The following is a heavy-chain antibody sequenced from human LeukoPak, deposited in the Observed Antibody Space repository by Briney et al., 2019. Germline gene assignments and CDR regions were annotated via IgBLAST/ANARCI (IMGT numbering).Heavy chain of an antibody. CDR2: IDWDDDK. CDR3: ARFTPYCTNGVCYTFDY. V-gene: IGHV2-70*11. Sequence: SGPTLVNPTQTLTLTCTFSGFSLSTSGMCVSWIRQPPGKALEWLARIDWDDDKYYSTYLKTRLTISKDTSTNQVVLTMTNMDPVDTATYYCARFTPYCTNGVCYTFDYWGRGTLVTVSS. J-gene: IGHJ4*02. CDR1: GFSLSTSGMC. D-gene: IGHD2-8*01.